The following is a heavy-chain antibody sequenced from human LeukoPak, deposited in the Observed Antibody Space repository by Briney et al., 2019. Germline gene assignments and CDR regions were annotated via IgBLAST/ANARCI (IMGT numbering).Heavy chain of an antibody. CDR3: ARVKGYFDSGNYFGFFDF. J-gene: IGHJ4*02. D-gene: IGHD3-10*01. CDR2: ISGTTGTI. V-gene: IGHV3-23*01. Sequence: GGSLRLSCEASGYTFSGYAMSWVRQAPGKGLEWVSTISGTTGTIYYAGSVKGRFSISRDNSKNTLYLQMKSLRAEDTAEYHCARVKGYFDSGNYFGFFDFWGQGTLVTVSS. CDR1: GYTFSGYA.